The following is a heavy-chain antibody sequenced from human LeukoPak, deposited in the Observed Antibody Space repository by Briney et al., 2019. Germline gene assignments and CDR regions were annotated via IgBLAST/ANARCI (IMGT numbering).Heavy chain of an antibody. J-gene: IGHJ4*02. CDR3: ARSGRQLLYYVDY. V-gene: IGHV4-59*08. Sequence: PSETLSLTCTVSGDSISSFYWSWIRQPPGKGLEWIGYIYYGGSTTYNPSLKSRVTMSLDKSKNQFSLKLSSVTAADTAVYYCARSGRQLLYYVDYWGQGTLVTVSS. CDR1: GDSISSFY. CDR2: IYYGGST. D-gene: IGHD5-24*01.